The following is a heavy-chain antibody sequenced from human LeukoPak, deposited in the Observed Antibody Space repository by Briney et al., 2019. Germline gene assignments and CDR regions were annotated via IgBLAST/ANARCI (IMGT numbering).Heavy chain of an antibody. CDR3: AKDAAGPEY. CDR1: GGSISSSGYY. D-gene: IGHD6-13*01. J-gene: IGHJ4*02. V-gene: IGHV3-23*01. Sequence: QSSETLSLTCTVSGGSISSSGYYWGWIRQAPGKGLEWVSGISASGGETWYPDSVKGRFTISRDNSKNTLFLQMNSLRVEDTAIYYCAKDAAGPEYWGQGTLVTVSS. CDR2: ISASGGET.